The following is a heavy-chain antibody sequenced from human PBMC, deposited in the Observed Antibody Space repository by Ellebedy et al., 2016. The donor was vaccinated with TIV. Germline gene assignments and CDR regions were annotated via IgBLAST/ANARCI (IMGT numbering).Heavy chain of an antibody. J-gene: IGHJ6*02. Sequence: AASVKVSCKASGYSFNNYGISWVRQAPGQGLEWMGWISAVNHKTNYAQKFQGRVTITRNTSISTAYMELSSLRSEDTAVYYCARVYGSGSYLYYYYGMDVWGQGTTVTVSS. CDR3: ARVYGSGSYLYYYYGMDV. CDR2: ISAVNHKT. V-gene: IGHV1-18*01. D-gene: IGHD3-10*01. CDR1: GYSFNNYG.